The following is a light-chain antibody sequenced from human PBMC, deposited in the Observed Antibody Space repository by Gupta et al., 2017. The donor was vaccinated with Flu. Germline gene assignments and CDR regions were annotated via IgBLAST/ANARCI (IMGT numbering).Light chain of an antibody. CDR2: GAS. V-gene: IGKV3-20*01. CDR3: QQDGSSPWT. Sequence: EIVLTQSPGILSLSPGERATLSCRASQSVSSSYLAWYQQKPGQAPRLLIYGASSRATGIPDRFSSSGSGTEFTLTISRLEPEDFAVYYCQQDGSSPWTFGQGTKVEIK. J-gene: IGKJ1*01. CDR1: QSVSSSY.